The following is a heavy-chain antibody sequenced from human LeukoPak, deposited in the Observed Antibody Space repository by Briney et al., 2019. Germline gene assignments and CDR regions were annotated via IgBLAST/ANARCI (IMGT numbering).Heavy chain of an antibody. J-gene: IGHJ4*02. V-gene: IGHV3-23*01. D-gene: IGHD2-21*01. CDR1: GFTFTDYA. CDR3: AKDNFGLVPYCFDS. Sequence: PGGSLRLPCVASGFTFTDYAMSWVRQAPGKGLEWVSSIGGGGFNTHYADSVKGRFSISRDTSTNTLYLEMNSLRADDSALYYCAKDNFGLVPYCFDSWGQGTLVTVSS. CDR2: IGGGGFNT.